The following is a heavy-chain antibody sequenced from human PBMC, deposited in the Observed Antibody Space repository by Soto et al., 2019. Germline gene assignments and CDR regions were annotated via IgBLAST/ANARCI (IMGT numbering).Heavy chain of an antibody. D-gene: IGHD2-15*01. V-gene: IGHV4-4*02. CDR1: SDSITSSYW. J-gene: IGHJ6*03. CDR2: ISSSGST. CDR3: ARTRGLLTYYYYMDV. Sequence: SETLSLTCAVSSDSITSSYWWSWVRPSPGKGLEWIGEISSSGSTNYNPSLKSRVTISVDRSKSQSSLKLSSVTAADTAVYYCARTRGLLTYYYYMDVWGKGTTVTVSS.